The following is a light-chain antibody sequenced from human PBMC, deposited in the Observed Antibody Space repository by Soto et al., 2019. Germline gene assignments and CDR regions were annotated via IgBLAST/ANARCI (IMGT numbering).Light chain of an antibody. CDR3: NSYTSTSAVV. CDR2: DVS. Sequence: QSVLTQPASVSGSPGQSITISCTGTSSDVGGYNYVSWYQQHPGKAPKLMIFDVSSRPSGVSDRFSGSKSGNTASLTISGLQAEDEADYYCNSYTSTSAVVFGGGTKLTVL. J-gene: IGLJ2*01. CDR1: SSDVGGYNY. V-gene: IGLV2-14*01.